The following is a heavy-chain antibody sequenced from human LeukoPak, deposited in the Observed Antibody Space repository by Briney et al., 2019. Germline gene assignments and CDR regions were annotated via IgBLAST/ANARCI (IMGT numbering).Heavy chain of an antibody. J-gene: IGHJ2*01. CDR2: INQDGSEI. Sequence: GGSLRLSCAASGFTFRNYWMSWVRQAPGKGMEWLANINQDGSEIYYVDSVKGRFTISRDNGKNSLYLQINSLRADDTAVYYCARYQGSMIVVRTTYWYYDLWGRGTLVTVSS. CDR1: GFTFRNYW. V-gene: IGHV3-7*01. D-gene: IGHD3-22*01. CDR3: ARYQGSMIVVRTTYWYYDL.